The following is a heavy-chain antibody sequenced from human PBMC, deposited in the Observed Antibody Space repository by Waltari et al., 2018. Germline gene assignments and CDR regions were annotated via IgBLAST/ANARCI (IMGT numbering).Heavy chain of an antibody. CDR1: GLTFGSYD. Sequence: DVQLLECGGGFGQPGGSLSLSCAASGLTFGSYDMNWVRQPPGKGLQWVATITTRGGTTYYRDSVKGRFSISRDNSKSTLHLQMNSLRAEDTAVYYCAKGAVTTGFNHWGQGTLVTVSS. V-gene: IGHV3-23*01. CDR3: AKGAVTTGFNH. CDR2: ITTRGGTT. J-gene: IGHJ4*02. D-gene: IGHD4-4*01.